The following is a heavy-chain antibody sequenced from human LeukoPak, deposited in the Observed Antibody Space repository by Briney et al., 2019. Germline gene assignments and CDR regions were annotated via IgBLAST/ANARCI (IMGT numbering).Heavy chain of an antibody. CDR2: IYYSGST. V-gene: IGHV4-61*01. CDR1: GGSVSSGSYY. Sequence: TSETLSLTCTVSGGSVSSGSYYWSWIRQPPGKGLEWIGYIYYSGSTNYNPSLKSRVTISVDTSKNQFSLKLSSVTAADTAVYCCAGVTHSSGRYFDYWGQGTLVTVSS. J-gene: IGHJ4*02. D-gene: IGHD6-19*01. CDR3: AGVTHSSGRYFDY.